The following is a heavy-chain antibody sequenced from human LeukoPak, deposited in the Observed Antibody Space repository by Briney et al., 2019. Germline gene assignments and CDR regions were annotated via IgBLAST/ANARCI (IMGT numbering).Heavy chain of an antibody. CDR2: ISGSGGST. J-gene: IGHJ4*02. Sequence: PGGSLRLSCAAPGFTFSSYARSWVRQAPGKGLEWVSAISGSGGSTYYADSVKGRFTISRDNSKNTLYLQMNSLRAEDTAVYYCAKEFNDYSNYLDYWGQGTLVTVSS. CDR1: GFTFSSYA. CDR3: AKEFNDYSNYLDY. D-gene: IGHD4-11*01. V-gene: IGHV3-23*01.